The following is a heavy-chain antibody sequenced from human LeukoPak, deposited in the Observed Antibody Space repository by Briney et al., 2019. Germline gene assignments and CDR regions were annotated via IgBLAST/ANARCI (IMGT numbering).Heavy chain of an antibody. CDR2: FYSGGST. V-gene: IGHV3-53*01. J-gene: IGHJ6*03. D-gene: IGHD1-26*01. CDR3: AKDPSGSSRYYYYYMDV. CDR1: GFTVSSHY. Sequence: GGSLRLSCAASGFTVSSHYINWVRQAPGKGLEWVSVFYSGGSTFYADSVKGRFTMSRDNSKNTLDLQMNSLRDDDTAVYYCAKDPSGSSRYYYYYMDVWGKGTTVTVSS.